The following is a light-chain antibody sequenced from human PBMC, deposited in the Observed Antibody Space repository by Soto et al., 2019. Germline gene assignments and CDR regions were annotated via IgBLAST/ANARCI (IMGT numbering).Light chain of an antibody. Sequence: QSVLTQPPSASGSPGQSVTISCTGTSSDVGGYDLVSWYQQHPGKAPKLILHEVAKRPSGVPDRFSGSKSGNTASLTVSGLQADDESDYYCSSFAGSNTLFGGGTKLTVL. CDR1: SSDVGGYDL. CDR2: EVA. CDR3: SSFAGSNTL. J-gene: IGLJ2*01. V-gene: IGLV2-8*01.